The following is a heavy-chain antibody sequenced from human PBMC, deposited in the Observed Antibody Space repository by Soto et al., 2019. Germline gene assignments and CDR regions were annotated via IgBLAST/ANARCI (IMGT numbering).Heavy chain of an antibody. V-gene: IGHV4-30-4*01. J-gene: IGHJ6*02. D-gene: IGHD3-3*01. CDR3: ARDPKYYDFWSINKRDYYYAMDV. CDR2: ISSSGSA. CDR1: GGSMSSDDYH. Sequence: PSETLSLTCTVSGGSMSSDDYHWIWIRQPPGKRLEWIAYISSSGSASYNLSPKSRITISIDTSKKHSTLNLTSVTAADTAVYYFARDPKYYDFWSINKRDYYYAMDVWGQGTTVTVSS.